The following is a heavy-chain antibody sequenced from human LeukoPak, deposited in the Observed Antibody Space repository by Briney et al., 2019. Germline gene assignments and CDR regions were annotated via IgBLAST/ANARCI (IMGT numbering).Heavy chain of an antibody. CDR1: GGSFSGYY. J-gene: IGHJ4*02. CDR3: ARGLLAKSSSWQPQGGFDY. CDR2: INHSGST. V-gene: IGHV4-34*01. D-gene: IGHD6-13*01. Sequence: SETLSLTCAAYGGSFSGYYWSWIRQPPGKGLEWIGEINHSGSTNYNPSLKSRVTISVDTSKNQFSLKLSSVTAADTAVYYCARGLLAKSSSWQPQGGFDYWGQGTLVTVSS.